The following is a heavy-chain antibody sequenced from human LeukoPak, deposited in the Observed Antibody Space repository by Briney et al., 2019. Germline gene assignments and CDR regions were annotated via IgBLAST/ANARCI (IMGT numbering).Heavy chain of an antibody. V-gene: IGHV4-34*01. D-gene: IGHD1-26*01. J-gene: IGHJ5*02. Sequence: PSETLSLTCAVYGGSFSGYYWSWIRQPPGKGLEWIGEINHSGSTNYNPSLKSRVTILVDTSKNQFSLKLSSVTAADTAVYYCARGCCGCYYSVDRWFDPWGQGTLVTVCS. CDR2: INHSGST. CDR1: GGSFSGYY. CDR3: ARGCCGCYYSVDRWFDP.